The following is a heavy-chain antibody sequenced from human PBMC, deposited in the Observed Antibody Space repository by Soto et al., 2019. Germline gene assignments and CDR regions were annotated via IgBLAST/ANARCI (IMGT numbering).Heavy chain of an antibody. D-gene: IGHD3-10*01. J-gene: IGHJ5*02. CDR1: GGTFSSYA. V-gene: IGHV1-69*13. Sequence: SVKVSCKASGGTFSSYAISWVRQAPGQGLEWMGGIIPIFGTANYAQKFQGRVTITADESTSTAYMELSSLRSEDTAVYYCARDRGYYGSGSYHWFDPWGQGTLVTVSS. CDR3: ARDRGYYGSGSYHWFDP. CDR2: IIPIFGTA.